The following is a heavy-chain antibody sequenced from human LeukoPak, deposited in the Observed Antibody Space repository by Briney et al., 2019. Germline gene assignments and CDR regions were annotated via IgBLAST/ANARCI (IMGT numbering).Heavy chain of an antibody. V-gene: IGHV1-8*01. Sequence: GASVKVSCKASGYTFTSYDINWVRQATGQGLEWMGWMNPNSGNTGYAQKFQGRVTMTRNTSISTAYMELSSLRSEDTAVYYCARVGYCSGGSCYPRDAFDIWGQGTMVTVSS. CDR1: GYTFTSYD. CDR3: ARVGYCSGGSCYPRDAFDI. J-gene: IGHJ3*02. D-gene: IGHD2-15*01. CDR2: MNPNSGNT.